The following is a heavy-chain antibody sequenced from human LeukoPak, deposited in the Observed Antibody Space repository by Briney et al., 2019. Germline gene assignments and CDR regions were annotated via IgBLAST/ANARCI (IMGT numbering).Heavy chain of an antibody. CDR1: GFTFSSYW. V-gene: IGHV3-74*01. J-gene: IGHJ6*02. CDR3: ARGYGENHYGMDA. CDR2: INSDGST. D-gene: IGHD4-17*01. Sequence: GGSLRLSCAASGFTFSSYWMHWVRQAPGKGLEWVSSINSDGSTVKGRFTISRDNAKNTLYVQMNSLRAEDTAVYYCARGYGENHYGMDAWGQGTTVTVSS.